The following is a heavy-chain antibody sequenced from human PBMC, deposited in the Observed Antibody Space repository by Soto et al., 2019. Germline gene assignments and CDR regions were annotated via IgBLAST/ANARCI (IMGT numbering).Heavy chain of an antibody. CDR2: IYYNGYT. J-gene: IGHJ6*02. CDR1: DGSISGDY. CDR3: TRHPPIARFESGLDV. V-gene: IGHV4-59*08. D-gene: IGHD2-21*01. Sequence: SETLSLTCSVSDGSISGDYWSWIRQPPGKGLEWIGYIYYNGYTIYSPSLNSRVTISVDTSKNQFSLKLTSVTAADTAMYYCTRHPPIARFESGLDVWGQGTTVTVSS.